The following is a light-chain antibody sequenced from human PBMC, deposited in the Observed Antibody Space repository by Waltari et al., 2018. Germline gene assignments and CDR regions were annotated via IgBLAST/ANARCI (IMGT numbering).Light chain of an antibody. CDR2: EAT. Sequence: DIQMTQSPSTLSASVGDRVTITCRASQSIGSWLAWYQQKPGKAPQLLIYEATSLESGVPSRFSASGAGTEFTLTSSSLQPDDFATYYCQRYNSYPITVGPGTKVDI. V-gene: IGKV1-5*03. CDR1: QSIGSW. CDR3: QRYNSYPIT. J-gene: IGKJ3*01.